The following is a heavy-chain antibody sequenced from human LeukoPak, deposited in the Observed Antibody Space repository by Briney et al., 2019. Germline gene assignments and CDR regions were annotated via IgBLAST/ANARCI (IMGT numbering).Heavy chain of an antibody. J-gene: IGHJ6*03. D-gene: IGHD3-10*01. Sequence: PGGSLRLSCAASGFTFSNHNMDWVRQAPGKGLEWISYISGRGEAIFYADSVQGRFTISRDNAKNSLYLQMNSLRAEDTAVYYCARSRVMVRGTPSYYYYYMDVWGKGTTVTISS. V-gene: IGHV3-48*04. CDR2: ISGRGEAI. CDR1: GFTFSNHN. CDR3: ARSRVMVRGTPSYYYYYMDV.